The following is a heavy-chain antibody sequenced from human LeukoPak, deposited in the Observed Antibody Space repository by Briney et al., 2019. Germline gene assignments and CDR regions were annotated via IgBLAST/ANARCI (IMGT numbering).Heavy chain of an antibody. CDR1: GYSFKSNG. CDR3: ARLGYASTWSWFDP. Sequence: RASETFSCKASGYSFKSNGISWVRQAPGQGLQWMGWISTYNDNTKYAHKFQGRVTMTTDTSTSTAYMELRSLRSDDTAVYYCARLGYASTWSWFDPWGQGTLVTVSS. J-gene: IGHJ5*02. D-gene: IGHD6-13*01. V-gene: IGHV1-18*01. CDR2: ISTYNDNT.